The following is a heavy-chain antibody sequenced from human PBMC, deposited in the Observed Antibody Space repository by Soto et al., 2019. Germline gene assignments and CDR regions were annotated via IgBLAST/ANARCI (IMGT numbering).Heavy chain of an antibody. J-gene: IGHJ6*02. CDR3: ARGHSTDCSNGVCSFFYNHEMDV. Sequence: ASVKVSCKSSGYSFTDYHIHWVRQAPGQGLEWLGRINPKSGGTSTAQKFQGWVTMTRDRSISTVYMELTRLRSDDTAVYFCARGHSTDCSNGVCSFFYNHEMDVWGQGTTVTVSS. CDR1: GYSFTDYH. CDR2: INPKSGGT. V-gene: IGHV1-2*04. D-gene: IGHD2-8*01.